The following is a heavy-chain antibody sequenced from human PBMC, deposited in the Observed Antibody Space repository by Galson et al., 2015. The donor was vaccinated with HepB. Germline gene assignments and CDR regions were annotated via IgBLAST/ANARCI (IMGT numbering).Heavy chain of an antibody. CDR3: AREGGLVSSGWYVDFDY. V-gene: IGHV1-2*02. D-gene: IGHD6-19*01. CDR1: GYTFTGYY. Sequence: SVKVSCKASGYTFTGYYMHWVRQAPGQGLEWMGWINPNSGGTNYAQKFQGRVTMTRDTSISTAYMELSRLRSDDTAVYYCAREGGLVSSGWYVDFDYWGQGTLVTVSS. J-gene: IGHJ4*02. CDR2: INPNSGGT.